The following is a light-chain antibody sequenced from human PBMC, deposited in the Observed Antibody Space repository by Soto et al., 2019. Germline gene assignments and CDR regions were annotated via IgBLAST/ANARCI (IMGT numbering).Light chain of an antibody. CDR1: QNVYNN. CDR3: QQCRNWPLT. Sequence: EIVMTQSPATLSVSPGEGATLSCKASQNVYNNLAWYQQRPGQPPRLLIYDASTRATGISARFSGSGYGTESTLTFSSLQSEDFAVYFCQQCRNWPLTFGGGTKVEIK. CDR2: DAS. J-gene: IGKJ4*01. V-gene: IGKV3-15*01.